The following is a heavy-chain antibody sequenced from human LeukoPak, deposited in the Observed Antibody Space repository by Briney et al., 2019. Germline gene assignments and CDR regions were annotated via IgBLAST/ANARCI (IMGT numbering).Heavy chain of an antibody. J-gene: IGHJ4*02. CDR2: ISSSGATI. Sequence: GGSRRLSCAVSGFTVSSYSMNWVRQTPGKGLEWVSYISSSGATIYYADSVKGRFTLSRDNAKNSLYLQMNSLRVEDTAVYYCARERGLELLTYWGQGTLVTVSS. V-gene: IGHV3-48*01. CDR1: GFTVSSYS. D-gene: IGHD1-7*01. CDR3: ARERGLELLTY.